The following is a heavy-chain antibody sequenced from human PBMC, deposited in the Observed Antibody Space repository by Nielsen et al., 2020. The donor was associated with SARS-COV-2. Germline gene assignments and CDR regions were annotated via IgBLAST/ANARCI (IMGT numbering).Heavy chain of an antibody. CDR2: IKQDGSEK. D-gene: IGHD3-3*01. Sequence: VRQAPGKGLEWVANIKQDGSEKYYVDSVKGRFTISRDNAKNSLYLQMNSLRAEDTAVYYCAGSAPYDFWSGLDSSAFDIWGQGTMVTVSS. CDR3: AGSAPYDFWSGLDSSAFDI. J-gene: IGHJ3*02. V-gene: IGHV3-7*03.